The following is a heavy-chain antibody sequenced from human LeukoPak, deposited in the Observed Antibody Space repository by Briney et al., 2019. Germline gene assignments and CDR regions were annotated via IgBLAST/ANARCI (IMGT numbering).Heavy chain of an antibody. J-gene: IGHJ3*02. D-gene: IGHD3-10*01. CDR3: ARSYGSGSYGGAFDI. V-gene: IGHV5-51*01. CDR1: GYFFTSYW. CDR2: IYPGDSDT. Sequence: GESLKISCKGSGYFFTSYWIAWVRQMPGKGLEWMGIIYPGDSDTRYSPSFQGQVTMSADKSISTAYLQWSSLKASDTAMYYCARSYGSGSYGGAFDIWGEGTMVTVSS.